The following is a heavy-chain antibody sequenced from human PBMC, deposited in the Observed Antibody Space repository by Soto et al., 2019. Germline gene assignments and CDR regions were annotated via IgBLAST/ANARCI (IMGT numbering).Heavy chain of an antibody. CDR2: IIPIFGTA. D-gene: IGHD1-26*01. CDR1: GGTFSSYA. V-gene: IGHV1-69*12. J-gene: IGHJ4*02. Sequence: QVQLVQSGAEVKKPGSSVKVSCKASGGTFSSYAISWVRQAPGQGLEWMGGIIPIFGTANYAQKFEGRVTSTAHDPTCXAYMELSSLRSEDTAVYYCARDRSLHSGTEYYFDYWGQGTLVTVSS. CDR3: ARDRSLHSGTEYYFDY.